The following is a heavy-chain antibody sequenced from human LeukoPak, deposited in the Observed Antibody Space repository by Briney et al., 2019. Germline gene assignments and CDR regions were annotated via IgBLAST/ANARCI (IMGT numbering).Heavy chain of an antibody. CDR3: ASDGYCSGGSCSPTTELYFHY. D-gene: IGHD2-15*01. J-gene: IGHJ4*02. CDR1: RGTFSSYA. Sequence: GASVEVSCKASRGTFSSYAISWVRQAPGQGLEWMGRIIPIFGTANYAQKFQGRVTITTDESTSTAYMELSSLRSEDTAVYYCASDGYCSGGSCSPTTELYFHYWGQGTLVTVSS. CDR2: IIPIFGTA. V-gene: IGHV1-69*05.